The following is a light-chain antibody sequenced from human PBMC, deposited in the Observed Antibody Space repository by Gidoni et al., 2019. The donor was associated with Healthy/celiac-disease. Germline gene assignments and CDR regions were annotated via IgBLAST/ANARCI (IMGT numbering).Light chain of an antibody. Sequence: EIVLTQSPGTLSLSPGERATLSCRASQSVSSSYLAWNQQKPGQAPRLLIYGASSRATGIPVRFSGSGSGTDFTLTISRLEPEDFAVYYCQQYGSSITFGQGTRLEIK. CDR1: QSVSSSY. CDR2: GAS. V-gene: IGKV3-20*01. J-gene: IGKJ5*01. CDR3: QQYGSSIT.